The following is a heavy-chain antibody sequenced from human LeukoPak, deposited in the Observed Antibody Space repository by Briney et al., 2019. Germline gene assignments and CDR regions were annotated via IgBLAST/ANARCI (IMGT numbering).Heavy chain of an antibody. CDR2: IYYSGST. CDR1: GGSISSYY. D-gene: IGHD6-13*01. Sequence: PSETLSLTCTVSGGSISSYYWSWIRQPPGKGLEWIGYIYYSGSTNYNPSLTGRVTISVDTSKNQFSLRLASVTAADTAVYYCARLSRGAGAAKTFDYWGQGILVTVSS. J-gene: IGHJ4*02. CDR3: ARLSRGAGAAKTFDY. V-gene: IGHV4-59*08.